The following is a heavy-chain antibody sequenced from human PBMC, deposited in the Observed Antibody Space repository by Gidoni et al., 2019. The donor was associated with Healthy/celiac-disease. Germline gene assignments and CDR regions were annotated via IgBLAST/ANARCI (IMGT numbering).Heavy chain of an antibody. Sequence: EVQLVEPGGGWVQPGRSRRFTCAASGFTLDDYAMHWVRQAPGKGLEWVSGISWNSGSIGYADSVKGRFTISRDNAKNSLYLQMNSLRADDTALYYCAKASESSPKGWFDPWGQGTLVTVSS. CDR3: AKASESSPKGWFDP. V-gene: IGHV3-9*01. J-gene: IGHJ5*02. CDR1: GFTLDDYA. CDR2: ISWNSGSI. D-gene: IGHD6-19*01.